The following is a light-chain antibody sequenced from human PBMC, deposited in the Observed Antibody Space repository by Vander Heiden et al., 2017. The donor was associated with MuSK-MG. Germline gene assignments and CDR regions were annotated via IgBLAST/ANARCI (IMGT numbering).Light chain of an antibody. CDR2: QDS. V-gene: IGLV3-1*01. CDR1: KLGDKY. Sequence: SYELTQPPSVSASPGQTASLTCSGDKLGDKYACWYQQKPGQSPVLVMYQDSKRPSGIPERFSGSNSGNTATLTISGTQAMDEADYYCQTWDSSSVVLGGGTKLTVL. J-gene: IGLJ2*01. CDR3: QTWDSSSVV.